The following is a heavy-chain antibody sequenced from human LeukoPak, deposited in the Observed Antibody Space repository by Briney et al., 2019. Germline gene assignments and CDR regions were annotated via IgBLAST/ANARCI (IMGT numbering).Heavy chain of an antibody. CDR1: GFTFSSYW. V-gene: IGHV3-7*01. Sequence: GGSLRLSCAASGFTFSSYWMGWVRQAPGKGLEWVANIKQDGSEKYYVDSVKGRFTISRDNAKNSLYLQMNSLRAEDTAVYYCARVRGYDILTGYYSPYFDYWGQGTLVTVSS. CDR3: ARVRGYDILTGYYSPYFDY. CDR2: IKQDGSEK. J-gene: IGHJ4*02. D-gene: IGHD3-9*01.